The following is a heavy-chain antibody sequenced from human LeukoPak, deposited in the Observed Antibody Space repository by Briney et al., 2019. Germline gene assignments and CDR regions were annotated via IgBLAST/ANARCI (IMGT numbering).Heavy chain of an antibody. CDR2: VNHSGSI. D-gene: IGHD5-24*01. J-gene: IGHJ4*02. Sequence: SETLSLSCAVSGGSFSTYYWSWIRQPPGKGLEWIGEVNHSGSINYSPSLMSRVTMSVDTSMNQLSLKLTSVTAADTAVYYCTANPNRDGTLNYWGQGTLVTVSS. CDR3: TANPNRDGTLNY. V-gene: IGHV4-34*01. CDR1: GGSFSTYY.